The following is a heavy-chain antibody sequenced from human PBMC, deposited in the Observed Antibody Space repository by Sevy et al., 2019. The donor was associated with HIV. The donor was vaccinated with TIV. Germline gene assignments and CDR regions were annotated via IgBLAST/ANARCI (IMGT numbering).Heavy chain of an antibody. CDR2: IYYSGST. CDR3: ERSRAYGSGPWYFDL. D-gene: IGHD3-10*01. CDR1: GGSISSYY. J-gene: IGHJ2*01. V-gene: IGHV4-59*01. Sequence: SETLSLTCTVSGGSISSYYWSWIRQPPGKGLEWIAYIYYSGSTNYNPSLKSRVTISIDTSKTHLSLNLSSVTAADTAVYYCERSRAYGSGPWYFDLWGPGTLVTVSS.